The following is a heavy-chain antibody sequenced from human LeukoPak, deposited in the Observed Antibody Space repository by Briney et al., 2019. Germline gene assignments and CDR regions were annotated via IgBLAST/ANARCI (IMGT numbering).Heavy chain of an antibody. CDR3: AKGSSIVVVPAAIDY. CDR2: INSDGSST. V-gene: IGHV3-74*01. CDR1: GFTFSSYW. D-gene: IGHD2-2*01. J-gene: IGHJ4*02. Sequence: GGSLRLSCAASGFTFSSYWMHWVRQAPGKGLVWVSRINSDGSSTTYADSVKGRFTISRDNAKNSLYLQMNSLRAEDTALYYCAKGSSIVVVPAAIDYWGQGTLVTVSS.